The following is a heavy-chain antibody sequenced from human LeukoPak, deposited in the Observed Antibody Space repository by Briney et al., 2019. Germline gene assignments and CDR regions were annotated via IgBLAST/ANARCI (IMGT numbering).Heavy chain of an antibody. J-gene: IGHJ6*03. D-gene: IGHD4-23*01. V-gene: IGHV4-59*01. CDR3: ARVVTLFDYYYYMDV. CDR2: IYYSGST. CDR1: GASISSYY. Sequence: SETLSLTCTVSGASISSYYWSWIRQPPGKGLEWIGYIYYSGSTNYNPSLKSRVTISVDTSKDQFSLKLSSVTAADTAVYYCARVVTLFDYYYYMDVWGKGTTVTVSS.